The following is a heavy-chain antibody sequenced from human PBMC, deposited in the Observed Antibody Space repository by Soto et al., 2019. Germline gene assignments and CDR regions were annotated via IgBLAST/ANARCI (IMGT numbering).Heavy chain of an antibody. CDR3: ARGQCEEQLVVSADENTTYSYYCDGKDF. CDR1: GYTFTSYG. D-gene: IGHD6-13*01. Sequence: ASVKVSCKASGYTFTSYGISWVRQAPGQGLEWMGWISAYNGNTNYAQKLQGRVTMTTDTSTSTAYMELRSLSSDDTAVYYCARGQCEEQLVVSADENTTYSYYCDGKDFSGRRTTVTVSS. CDR2: ISAYNGNT. J-gene: IGHJ6*02. V-gene: IGHV1-18*01.